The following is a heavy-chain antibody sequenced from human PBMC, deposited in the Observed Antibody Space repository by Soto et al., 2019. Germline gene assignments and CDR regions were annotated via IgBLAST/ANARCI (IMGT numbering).Heavy chain of an antibody. CDR1: GGTFSNYP. Sequence: ASVKVSCKASGGTFSNYPISWVRQAPGQGLEWMGWISAYNGNTNYAQKLQGRVTMTTDTSTSTAYMELRSLRSDDTAVYYCASTYYYGSGSWGYWGQGTLVTVSS. CDR3: ASTYYYGSGSWGY. V-gene: IGHV1-18*01. J-gene: IGHJ4*02. CDR2: ISAYNGNT. D-gene: IGHD3-10*01.